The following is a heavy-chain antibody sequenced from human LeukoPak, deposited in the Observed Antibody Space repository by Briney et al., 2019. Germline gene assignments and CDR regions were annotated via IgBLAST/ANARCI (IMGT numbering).Heavy chain of an antibody. Sequence: ASVKLSCKASGYTFTAYYMHWVRQAPGQGLEWMGWINPSSGGTDYAQNFQGRVTMTRDTSISTAYMELSRLRSDDTAVYYCARFDSSGYSLDYWGQGTLVTVSS. CDR1: GYTFTAYY. V-gene: IGHV1-2*02. CDR2: INPSSGGT. J-gene: IGHJ4*02. CDR3: ARFDSSGYSLDY. D-gene: IGHD3-22*01.